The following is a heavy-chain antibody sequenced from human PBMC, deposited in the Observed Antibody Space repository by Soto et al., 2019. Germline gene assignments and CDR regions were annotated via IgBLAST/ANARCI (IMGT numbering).Heavy chain of an antibody. CDR1: GFTFSSYW. J-gene: IGHJ4*02. D-gene: IGHD6-19*01. CDR2: IKQDGSEK. CDR3: AGGGWGPWLGLCRGPYFDY. V-gene: IGHV3-7*05. Sequence: EVQLVESGGGLVQPGGSLRLSCAASGFTFSSYWMSWVRQAPGKGLEWVANIKQDGSEKYYVDSVKGRFTISRDNAKNSLYLQMNSLRAEDTAVYYCAGGGWGPWLGLCRGPYFDYWGQGTLVTVSS.